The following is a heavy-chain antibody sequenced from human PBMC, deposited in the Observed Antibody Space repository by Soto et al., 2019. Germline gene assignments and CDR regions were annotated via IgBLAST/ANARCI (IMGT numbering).Heavy chain of an antibody. CDR3: ARDLEDYYDSSGSTLSC. Sequence: QVPLVESGGGVVQPGRSLRLSCAASGFTFSSYGMHWVRQAPAKGLEWVAVIWYDGSNKYYAESLKAGVTISRDNSKNTMNLQMNSGRAEDTAVYYCARDLEDYYDSSGSTLSCWGQGRLVTVSS. CDR1: GFTFSSYG. D-gene: IGHD3-22*01. J-gene: IGHJ4*02. CDR2: IWYDGSNK. V-gene: IGHV3-33*01.